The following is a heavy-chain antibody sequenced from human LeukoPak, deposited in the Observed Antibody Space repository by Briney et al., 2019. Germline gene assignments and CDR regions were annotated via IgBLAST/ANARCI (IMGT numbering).Heavy chain of an antibody. Sequence: SETLSLTCAVYGGSFSGYYFSWIRQSPGQGLEWIGEINHSVSTNYHPSLKRRITISVDKSKNPFSLKLSTVTAADTAVYYCARGPARGHYGSGSYYKSLGWFDPWGQGTLVTVSS. CDR3: ARGPARGHYGSGSYYKSLGWFDP. CDR2: INHSVST. CDR1: GGSFSGYY. V-gene: IGHV4-34*01. J-gene: IGHJ5*02. D-gene: IGHD3-10*01.